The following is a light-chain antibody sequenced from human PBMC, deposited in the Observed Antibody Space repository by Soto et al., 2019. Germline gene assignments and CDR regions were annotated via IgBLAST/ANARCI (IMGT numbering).Light chain of an antibody. CDR1: QSISSY. V-gene: IGKV1-39*01. CDR2: AAT. J-gene: IGKJ3*01. Sequence: DIQMTQSPSSLSASVGDRVTITCRASQSISSYLNWYQQKPGKAPKLLIYAATSLQSGVPSRFSGSGSGTDFTLTIISLQPEDFATYYCQQSYSTLMVTFGPGTKVDIK. CDR3: QQSYSTLMVT.